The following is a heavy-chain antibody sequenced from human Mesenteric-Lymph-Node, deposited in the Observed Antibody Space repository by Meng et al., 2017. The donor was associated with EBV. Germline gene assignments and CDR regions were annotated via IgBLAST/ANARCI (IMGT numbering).Heavy chain of an antibody. V-gene: IGHV4-34*01. J-gene: IGHJ5*02. D-gene: IGHD3-10*01. CDR2: VYYNGVT. CDR1: GGSFNDYS. Sequence: QGELQQWGEGVLKPSETLSLTCAVYGGSFNDYSWTWIRQPPGKGLEWIGTVYYNGVTHYNPSLNSRVTISIDTSKNQFSLRLNSATAADTAVYYCARAMVRGVMPSVIRFDPWGQGALVTVSS. CDR3: ARAMVRGVMPSVIRFDP.